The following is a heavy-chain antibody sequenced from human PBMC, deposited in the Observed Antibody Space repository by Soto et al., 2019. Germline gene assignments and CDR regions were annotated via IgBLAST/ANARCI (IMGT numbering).Heavy chain of an antibody. CDR1: GGSISSSSYY. Sequence: QLQLQESGPGLVKPSETLSLTCTVSGGSISSSSYYWGWIRQPPGQGLEWIGSIYYSGSTYYNPSLKSRVTISVDTSKNQFSLKLSSVTAADTAVYYCARIVVVTAIPDYWGQGTLVTVSS. CDR2: IYYSGST. V-gene: IGHV4-39*01. D-gene: IGHD2-21*02. J-gene: IGHJ4*02. CDR3: ARIVVVTAIPDY.